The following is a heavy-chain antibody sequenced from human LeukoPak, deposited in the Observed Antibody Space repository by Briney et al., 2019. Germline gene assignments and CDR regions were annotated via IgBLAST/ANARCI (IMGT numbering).Heavy chain of an antibody. Sequence: KSSETLSLTCTVSGGSISSGSYYWSWIRQPPGKGLEWIGEINHSGSTNYNPSLKSRVTISVDTSKNQFSLKLSSVTAADTAVYYCARRGKQLVRLKWFDPWGQGTLVTVSS. CDR3: ARRGKQLVRLKWFDP. V-gene: IGHV4-39*07. CDR1: GGSISSGSYY. D-gene: IGHD6-13*01. J-gene: IGHJ5*02. CDR2: INHSGST.